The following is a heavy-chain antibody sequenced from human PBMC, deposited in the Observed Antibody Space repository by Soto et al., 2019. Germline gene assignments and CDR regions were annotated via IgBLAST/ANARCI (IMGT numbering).Heavy chain of an antibody. V-gene: IGHV1-69*01. Sequence: QVQLVQSRAEVKKPGSSVKVSCKASGGTFSSYAISWVRQAPGQGLEWMGGIIPIFGTANYAQKFQGRVTITADESTSTAYMELSSLRSEDTAVYYCARGRASVGQLLSGRYYYYYYGMDVWGQGTTVTVSS. CDR3: ARGRASVGQLLSGRYYYYYYGMDV. D-gene: IGHD2-2*01. CDR2: IIPIFGTA. CDR1: GGTFSSYA. J-gene: IGHJ6*02.